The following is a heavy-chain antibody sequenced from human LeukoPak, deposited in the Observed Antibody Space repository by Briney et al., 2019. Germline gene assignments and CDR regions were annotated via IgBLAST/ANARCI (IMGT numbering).Heavy chain of an antibody. CDR3: ARSVVAAAGNFDY. Sequence: SETLSLTCTVSGGSISSYYWSWIRQPPGKGLEWIGYIYYSGSTNYNPSLKSRVTISVDTSKNQFSLKLSSVTAADTAVYYCARSVVAAAGNFDYWGQGTLVTVSS. V-gene: IGHV4-59*01. J-gene: IGHJ4*02. CDR2: IYYSGST. CDR1: GGSISSYY. D-gene: IGHD6-13*01.